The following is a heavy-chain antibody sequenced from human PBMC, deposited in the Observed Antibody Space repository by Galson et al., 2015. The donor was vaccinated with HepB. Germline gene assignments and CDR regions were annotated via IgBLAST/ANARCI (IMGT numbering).Heavy chain of an antibody. D-gene: IGHD2-2*01. J-gene: IGHJ6*02. CDR2: IRCGSSTK. CDR1: GFTFSSYS. V-gene: IGHV3-48*01. CDR3: ARALDVNQPLSSIGGMDV. Sequence: SLRLSCAASGFTFSSYSMNWVRQAPGKGLEWVAYIRCGSSTKYYADSVKGRFTISRDNAKNSLYLQMNSLRAEDTAVYYYARALDVNQPLSSIGGMDVWGQGTPVTVSS.